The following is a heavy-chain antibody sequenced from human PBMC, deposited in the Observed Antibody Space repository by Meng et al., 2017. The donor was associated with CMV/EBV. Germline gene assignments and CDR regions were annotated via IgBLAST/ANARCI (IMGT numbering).Heavy chain of an antibody. CDR3: ARTGGISMIVGGGDY. CDR1: GFTFSTYE. J-gene: IGHJ4*02. V-gene: IGHV3-48*03. Sequence: GGSLRLSCAGSGFTFSTYEMNWVRQAPGKGLEWLSYISSSGSTIYYADSVKGRFTISRDNAKNSLYLQMNSLRADDPAVYYCARTGGISMIVGGGDYWGQGTLVTVSS. D-gene: IGHD3-22*01. CDR2: ISSSGSTI.